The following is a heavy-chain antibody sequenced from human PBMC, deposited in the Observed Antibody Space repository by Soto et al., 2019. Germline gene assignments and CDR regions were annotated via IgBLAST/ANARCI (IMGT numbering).Heavy chain of an antibody. V-gene: IGHV4-31*02. CDR3: ACFWSKVRATYDFDY. CDR1: GGYTSRGCYF. D-gene: IGHD3-10*01. J-gene: IGHJ4*01. CDR2: IYYSGST. Sequence: TRSDERTGSGGYTSRGCYFWCCIRQEPRKGLEWIGYIYYSGSTYYNPSLKSRVTISVNTSNNQFSLKLSSVTAADTAVYYCACFWSKVRATYDFDYLGHGTPVPVSA.